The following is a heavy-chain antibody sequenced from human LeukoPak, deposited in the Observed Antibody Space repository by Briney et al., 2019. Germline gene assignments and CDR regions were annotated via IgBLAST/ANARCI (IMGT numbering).Heavy chain of an antibody. J-gene: IGHJ4*02. V-gene: IGHV1-2*02. CDR2: INPNSGGT. CDR3: ARDGPPDYDFWSGYYRGIDY. Sequence: ASVKVSCKASGYTFTGYYMHWVRQAPGQGLECMGWINPNSGGTNYAQKFQGRVTMTRDTSIGTAYMELSRLRSDDTAVYYCARDGPPDYDFWSGYYRGIDYWGQGTLVTVSS. D-gene: IGHD3-3*01. CDR1: GYTFTGYY.